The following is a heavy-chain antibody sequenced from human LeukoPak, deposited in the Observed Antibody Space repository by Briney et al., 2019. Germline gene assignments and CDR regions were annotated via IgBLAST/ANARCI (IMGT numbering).Heavy chain of an antibody. CDR3: ARKYDTSGYYPNDAFDI. CDR2: ISGYSGNT. Sequence: ASVKVSCKASGYTFTSYGISWVRQAPGQGLEWMGWISGYSGNTDYAQNLQGRVTMTTDTSTSTAYMELRSLRSDDTAVYYCARKYDTSGYYPNDAFDIWGQGTMVAVSS. CDR1: GYTFTSYG. J-gene: IGHJ3*02. V-gene: IGHV1-18*01. D-gene: IGHD3-22*01.